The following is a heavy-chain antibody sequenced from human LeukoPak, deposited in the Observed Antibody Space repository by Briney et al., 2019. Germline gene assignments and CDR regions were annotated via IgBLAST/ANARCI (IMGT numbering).Heavy chain of an antibody. D-gene: IGHD3-3*01. CDR3: ARARRYDFWSGSDAYYFDY. CDR1: GGSFSGYY. CDR2: INHSGST. Sequence: SETLSLTCAVYGGSFSGYYWSWSRQRPGKGLEWMGEINHSGSTNYNPSLKSRVTISLDTSKNQFSRKLCSVPAADTAVYYCARARRYDFWSGSDAYYFDYWGQGTLVTVSS. J-gene: IGHJ4*02. V-gene: IGHV4-34*01.